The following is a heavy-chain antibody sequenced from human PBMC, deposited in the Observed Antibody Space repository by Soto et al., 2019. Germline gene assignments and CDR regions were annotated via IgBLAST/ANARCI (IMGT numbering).Heavy chain of an antibody. V-gene: IGHV1-18*01. CDR2: ISAYNGNT. CDR1: GYTFTSYG. Sequence: ASVKVSCKASGYTFTSYGISWVRQAPGHGLEWMGWISAYNGNTNYAQKLQGRVTMTTDTSTSTAYMELRSLRSDDTAVYYCASDTYYYDSSGARTFGCYGMDVWGQGTTVTVSS. CDR3: ASDTYYYDSSGARTFGCYGMDV. J-gene: IGHJ6*02. D-gene: IGHD3-22*01.